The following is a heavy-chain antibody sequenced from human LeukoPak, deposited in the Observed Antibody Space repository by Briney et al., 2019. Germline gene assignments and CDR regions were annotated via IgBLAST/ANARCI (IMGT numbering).Heavy chain of an antibody. D-gene: IGHD5-12*01. V-gene: IGHV4-4*07. J-gene: IGHJ4*02. Sequence: SETLSLTCTVSGGSISSYYWSWIRQPAGKGLEWIGRIYTSGSTNYNPSLKSRVTMSVDTSKNQFSLKLSSVTAADTAVYYCARVFSSAYDTSFDYWGQGTLVTVSS. CDR1: GGSISSYY. CDR2: IYTSGST. CDR3: ARVFSSAYDTSFDY.